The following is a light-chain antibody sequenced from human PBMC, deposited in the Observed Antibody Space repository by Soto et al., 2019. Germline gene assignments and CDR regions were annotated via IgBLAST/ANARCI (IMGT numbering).Light chain of an antibody. J-gene: IGLJ1*01. Sequence: QSVLTQPASVSGSPGQSIAISCTGTSSDVGALNYVSWYQQHPGKAPKFMIFDVSSRPSGVSDRFSGSKSGNTASLTISGLQTEDEADYYCASYTSSSTYVFGTGTKLTVL. CDR3: ASYTSSSTYV. CDR2: DVS. V-gene: IGLV2-14*03. CDR1: SSDVGALNY.